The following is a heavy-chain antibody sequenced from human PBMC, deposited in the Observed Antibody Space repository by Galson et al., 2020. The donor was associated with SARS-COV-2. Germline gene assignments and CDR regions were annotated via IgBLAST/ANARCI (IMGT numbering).Heavy chain of an antibody. V-gene: IGHV4-59*08. J-gene: IGHJ5*02. D-gene: IGHD5-18*01. CDR2: IPYNGST. Sequence: SETLSLTCSVSGGTLSGYYWRWIRQPPGNGLEWIAYIPYNGSTSYNPSLESRVATSADTFRNQVSLNLGSVTAADTALYYCARHSYTYGYRAWFDLWGQGTLVTVSS. CDR1: GGTLSGYY. CDR3: ARHSYTYGYRAWFDL.